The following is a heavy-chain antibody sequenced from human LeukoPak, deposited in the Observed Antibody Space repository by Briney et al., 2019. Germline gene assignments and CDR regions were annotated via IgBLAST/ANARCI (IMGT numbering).Heavy chain of an antibody. V-gene: IGHV3-73*01. D-gene: IGHD1-1*01. J-gene: IGHJ4*02. CDR3: TRLGIQLERPIVSDY. CDR1: GFTFSGSA. Sequence: GGSLRLSCAASGFTFSGSAMHWVRQASGKGLEWVGRIRSKANSYATAYAASVKGRFTISRDDSKNTAYLQMNSLKTEDTAVYYCTRLGIQLERPIVSDYWGQGTLVTVSS. CDR2: IRSKANSYAT.